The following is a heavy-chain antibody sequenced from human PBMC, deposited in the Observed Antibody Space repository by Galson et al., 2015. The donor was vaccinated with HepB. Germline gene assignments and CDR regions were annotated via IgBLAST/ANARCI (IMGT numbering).Heavy chain of an antibody. J-gene: IGHJ4*02. D-gene: IGHD1-14*01. CDR2: IPYDGSNK. CDR1: GFTFSSYA. V-gene: IGHV3-30*14. Sequence: SLRLSCAASGFTFSSYAMHWVRQAPGKGLEWVAVIPYDGSNKYYADSVKGRFSISRDNSKNTLYLQMSSLRAEDTAVYYCARGRPDYYFDYWGQGTLVTVSS. CDR3: ARGRPDYYFDY.